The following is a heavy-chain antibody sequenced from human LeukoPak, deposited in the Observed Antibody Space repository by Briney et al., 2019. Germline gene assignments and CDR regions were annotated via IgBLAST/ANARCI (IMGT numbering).Heavy chain of an antibody. CDR2: ISAYNGNT. Sequence: ASVKVSCKASGYTFTSYGISWVRQAPGQGLEWMGWISAYNGNTNYALKLQGRVTMTTDTSTSTAYMELRSLRSDDTAVYHCARPPSYSSGWGHFDYWGQGTLVTVSS. V-gene: IGHV1-18*01. D-gene: IGHD6-19*01. J-gene: IGHJ4*02. CDR1: GYTFTSYG. CDR3: ARPPSYSSGWGHFDY.